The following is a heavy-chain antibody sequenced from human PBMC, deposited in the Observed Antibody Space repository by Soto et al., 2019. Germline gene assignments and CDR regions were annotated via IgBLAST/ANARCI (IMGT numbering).Heavy chain of an antibody. CDR3: VRTSLVVAAATREDY. CDR1: GFTFRSYW. CDR2: INSDGSST. D-gene: IGHD2-15*01. J-gene: IGHJ4*02. Sequence: EVQLVASGGGLVQPGGSLRLSCAAAGFTFRSYWMHWFRQAPGKVLVWVSRINSDGSSTSYADSVKGRFTISRDNAKNTLYLQMNGPRAEDTAVYYCVRTSLVVAAATREDYWGQGTLVTVSS. V-gene: IGHV3-74*01.